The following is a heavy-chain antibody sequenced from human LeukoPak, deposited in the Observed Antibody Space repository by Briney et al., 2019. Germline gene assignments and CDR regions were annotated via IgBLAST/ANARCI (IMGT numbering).Heavy chain of an antibody. CDR3: ARDRSYYGLGSYYY. CDR2: ISSSSSYI. CDR1: GFIFSSYT. Sequence: GGSLRLSCAASGFIFSSYTMNWVRQAPGKGLEWVSSISSSSSYIYYTDSVKGRFTISRDKAKNSLYLQMNSLRAEDTAVYYCARDRSYYGLGSYYYWGQGTLVTVSS. D-gene: IGHD3-10*01. J-gene: IGHJ4*02. V-gene: IGHV3-21*06.